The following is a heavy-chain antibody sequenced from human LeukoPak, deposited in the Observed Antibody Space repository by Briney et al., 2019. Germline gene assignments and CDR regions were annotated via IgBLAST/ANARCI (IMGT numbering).Heavy chain of an antibody. CDR2: ISNRGDII. V-gene: IGHV3-48*03. Sequence: GGSLRLSCAASGFTYRSSAMSWVRQAPGKGLEWVSYISNRGDIIHYADSVKGRFTVSRDNAKNTLYLQMNSLRAEDTAVYYCAGRSSGWCDYWGQGTLVTVSS. J-gene: IGHJ4*02. CDR1: GFTYRSSA. D-gene: IGHD6-19*01. CDR3: AGRSSGWCDY.